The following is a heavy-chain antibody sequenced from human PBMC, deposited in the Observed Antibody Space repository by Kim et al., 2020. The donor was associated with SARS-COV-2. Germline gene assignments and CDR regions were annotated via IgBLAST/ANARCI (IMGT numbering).Heavy chain of an antibody. J-gene: IGHJ6*02. CDR1: GFTFDDYA. CDR3: AKNLSPDNTHCSSTSCTYYYYGMDV. D-gene: IGHD2-2*01. V-gene: IGHV3-9*01. Sequence: GGSLRLSCAASGFTFDDYAMHWVRQAPGKGLEWVSGISWNSGSIGYADSVKGRFTISRDNAKNSLYLQMNSLRAEDTALYYCAKNLSPDNTHCSSTSCTYYYYGMDVWGQGTTVTVSS. CDR2: ISWNSGSI.